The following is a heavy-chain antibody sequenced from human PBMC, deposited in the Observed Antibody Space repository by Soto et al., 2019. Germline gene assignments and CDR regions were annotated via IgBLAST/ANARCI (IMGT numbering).Heavy chain of an antibody. V-gene: IGHV3-23*01. J-gene: IGHJ4*02. CDR1: GFTFSSYA. Sequence: EVQLLESGGGLVQPGGSLRLSCAASGFTFSSYAMIWVRQAPGKGLEWVSAISGSGGSTYYADSVKGRFTISRDNSKNTLYLQMNSLRAEDTAVYYCAKEPNIVVVVAAHFDYWGQGTLVTVSS. D-gene: IGHD2-15*01. CDR3: AKEPNIVVVVAAHFDY. CDR2: ISGSGGST.